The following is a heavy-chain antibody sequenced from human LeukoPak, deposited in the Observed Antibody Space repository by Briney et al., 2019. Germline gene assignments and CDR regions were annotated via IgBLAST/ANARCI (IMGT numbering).Heavy chain of an antibody. V-gene: IGHV3-11*04. CDR2: ISNSGSTI. D-gene: IGHD1-26*01. CDR3: ARVMAATYFDY. J-gene: IGHJ4*02. Sequence: GGSLRLSCAASGFTFSDYYMSWIRQAPGKGLEWVSYISNSGSTIYYADSVKGRFTISRDNAKNSLYLQMNSLRAEDTAVYYCARVMAATYFDYWGQGTLVTVSS. CDR1: GFTFSDYY.